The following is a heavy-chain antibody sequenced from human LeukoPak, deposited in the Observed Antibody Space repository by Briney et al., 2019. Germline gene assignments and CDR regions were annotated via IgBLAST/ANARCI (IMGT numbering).Heavy chain of an antibody. CDR3: ASLDLTHVDTAMISDY. V-gene: IGHV3-48*03. J-gene: IGHJ4*02. CDR1: GFSFSSYE. D-gene: IGHD5-18*01. CDR2: ISSSGSTI. Sequence: PGGSLRLSCAASGFSFSSYEMNWVRQVPGKGLEWVSYISSSGSTIYYADSVKGRFTISRDNAKNSLYLQMNSLRAEDTAVYYCASLDLTHVDTAMISDYWGQGTLVTVSS.